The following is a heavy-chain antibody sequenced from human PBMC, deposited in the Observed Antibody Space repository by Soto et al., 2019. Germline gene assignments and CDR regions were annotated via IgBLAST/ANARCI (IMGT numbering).Heavy chain of an antibody. J-gene: IGHJ3*02. V-gene: IGHV4-34*01. CDR3: YYDSGAFDI. CDR1: GGSFSGYY. D-gene: IGHD3-22*01. CDR2: INHSGST. Sequence: SETLSLTCAVYGGSFSGYYWSWIRQPPGKGLEWIGEINHSGSTNYNPSLKSRVTISVDTSKNQFSLKLSSVTAADTAVYYCYYDSGAFDIWGQGTMVTVSS.